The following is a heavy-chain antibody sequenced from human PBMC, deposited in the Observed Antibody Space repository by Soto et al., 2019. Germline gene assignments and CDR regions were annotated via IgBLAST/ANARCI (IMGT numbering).Heavy chain of an antibody. Sequence: QVQLVQSGAEVKKPGASVKVSCKASGYTFTSYGFSWVRQAPGQGLEWMGWINGYTGNTHYEQKFQGRVTMTTGTAPSTANMELWTLISADTAVYYCARSWVTGKGGMDVWGQGTTVTVSS. J-gene: IGHJ6*02. CDR3: ARSWVTGKGGMDV. V-gene: IGHV1-18*01. CDR1: GYTFTSYG. D-gene: IGHD3-16*01. CDR2: INGYTGNT.